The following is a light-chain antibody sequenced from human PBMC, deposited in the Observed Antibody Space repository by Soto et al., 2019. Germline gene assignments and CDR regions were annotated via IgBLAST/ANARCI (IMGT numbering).Light chain of an antibody. J-gene: IGKJ1*01. CDR3: QQRSNWPPTWT. V-gene: IGKV3-11*01. Sequence: ERVMTQSPATLSVSPGERATLSCRAIQSVSRNLAWYQQKPGPAPRLLIYGASTRATGIPARFSGSGSGTDFTLTISSLEPEDFAVYYCQQRSNWPPTWTFGQGTKVDIK. CDR2: GAS. CDR1: QSVSRN.